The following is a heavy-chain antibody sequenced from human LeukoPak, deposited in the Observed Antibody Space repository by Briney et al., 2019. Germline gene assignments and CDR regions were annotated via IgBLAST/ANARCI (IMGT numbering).Heavy chain of an antibody. Sequence: PSETLSLTCAVYGGSFSGYYWSWIRQPPGKGLEWIGEINHSGSTNYNLSLKSRVTISVDTSKNQFSLKLSSVTAADTAVYYCARRLLRYFDGTYNRFDPWGQGTLVTVSS. CDR3: ARRLLRYFDGTYNRFDP. V-gene: IGHV4-34*01. D-gene: IGHD3-9*01. CDR1: GGSFSGYY. J-gene: IGHJ5*02. CDR2: INHSGST.